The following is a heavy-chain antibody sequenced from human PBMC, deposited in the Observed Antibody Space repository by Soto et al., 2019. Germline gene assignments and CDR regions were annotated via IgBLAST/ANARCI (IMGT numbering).Heavy chain of an antibody. D-gene: IGHD3-22*01. Sequence: GGSLRLSCAASGFTFSSYSMNWVRQAPGKGLEWVSYISSSSSTIYYADSVKGRFTISRDNAKNSLYLQMNSLRDEDTAVYYCAKSKAYYYDSSGELDYWGQGTLVTVSS. CDR1: GFTFSSYS. CDR3: AKSKAYYYDSSGELDY. CDR2: ISSSSSTI. J-gene: IGHJ4*02. V-gene: IGHV3-48*02.